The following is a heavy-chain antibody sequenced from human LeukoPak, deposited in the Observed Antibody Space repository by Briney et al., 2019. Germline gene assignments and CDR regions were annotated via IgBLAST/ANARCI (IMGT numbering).Heavy chain of an antibody. D-gene: IGHD3-16*01. CDR3: ARELGYFDY. V-gene: IGHV3-33*01. CDR1: GFTFSTYG. CDR2: IWFDGANT. J-gene: IGHJ4*02. Sequence: GRSLRLSCAASGFTFSTYGMHWVRQAPGKGLEWVAVIWFDGANTYYADSVKGRFTISRDNSQNTLYLQMNSLSAEDTTVYYCARELGYFDYWGQGTLVTVSS.